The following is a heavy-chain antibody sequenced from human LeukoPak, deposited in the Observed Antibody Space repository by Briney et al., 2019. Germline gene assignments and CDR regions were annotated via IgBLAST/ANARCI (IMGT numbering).Heavy chain of an antibody. CDR1: GGSISSSSYY. V-gene: IGHV4-39*01. CDR2: IYYSGST. CDR3: ARRIVVTRGFDY. J-gene: IGHJ4*02. Sequence: SETLSLTCTVSGGSISSSSYYWGWIRQPPGKGQEWIGSIYYSGSTYYNPSLKSRVTISVDTSKNQFSLKLSSVTAADTAVYYCARRIVVTRGFDYWGQGTLVTVSS. D-gene: IGHD4-23*01.